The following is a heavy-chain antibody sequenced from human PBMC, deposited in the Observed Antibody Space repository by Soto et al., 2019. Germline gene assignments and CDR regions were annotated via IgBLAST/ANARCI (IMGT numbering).Heavy chain of an antibody. J-gene: IGHJ3*02. CDR1: GFTFSSYR. D-gene: IGHD5-12*01. Sequence: QVQLVESGGAVVQPGTSLRLSCTASGFTFSSYRMHWVRQAPGKGLEWVAIIWYDGSHKFYVDSVKGRFAVSRDNSKNTVYLQMNSLTGEDTAVYYCARPRYSGVDPDALKIWGRGTFVTISS. V-gene: IGHV3-33*01. CDR2: IWYDGSHK. CDR3: ARPRYSGVDPDALKI.